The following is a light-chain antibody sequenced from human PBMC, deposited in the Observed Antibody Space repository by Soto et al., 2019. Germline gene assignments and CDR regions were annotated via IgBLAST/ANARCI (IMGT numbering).Light chain of an antibody. CDR1: QGISSY. V-gene: IGKV1-9*01. CDR2: TAS. Sequence: DIQLTQSPSFLSASIGDRVTITCRARQGISSYLAWYQQKPGKAPNLLIYTASTLQSVVPSRFSGSVSGTEFTLTISSLQPEDFANYYCQQINGYPLTFGEGTKVEIK. CDR3: QQINGYPLT. J-gene: IGKJ4*01.